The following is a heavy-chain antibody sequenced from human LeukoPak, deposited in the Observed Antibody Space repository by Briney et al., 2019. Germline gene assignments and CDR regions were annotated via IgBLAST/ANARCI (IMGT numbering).Heavy chain of an antibody. Sequence: PGGSLRLSCAASGFTFSSYGMSWVRQAPGKGLEWVANIKKDGSEKYYVDSVKGRFTIFRDNAKTSLYLQMNSLRAEDTAVYYCARDVFEDYDSSGXPDXXXQGXLVTV. CDR1: GFTFSSYG. CDR3: ARDVFEDYDSSGXPDX. CDR2: IKKDGSEK. D-gene: IGHD3-22*01. J-gene: IGHJ4*02. V-gene: IGHV3-7*01.